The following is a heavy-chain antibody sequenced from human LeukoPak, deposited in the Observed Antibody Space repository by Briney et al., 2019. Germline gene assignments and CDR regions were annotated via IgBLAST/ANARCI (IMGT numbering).Heavy chain of an antibody. CDR3: ARASSIAAAGKRGDDYYYMDV. J-gene: IGHJ6*03. D-gene: IGHD6-13*01. CDR2: IIPIFGTA. Sequence: SVKVPCKASGGTFSSYAISWVRQAPGQGLEWMGGIIPIFGTANYAQKFQGRVTITTDESTSTAYMELSSLRSEDTAVYYCARASSIAAAGKRGDDYYYMDVWGKGTTVTVSS. V-gene: IGHV1-69*05. CDR1: GGTFSSYA.